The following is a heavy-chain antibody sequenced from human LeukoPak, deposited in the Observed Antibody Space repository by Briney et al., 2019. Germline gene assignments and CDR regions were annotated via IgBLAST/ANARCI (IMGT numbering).Heavy chain of an antibody. D-gene: IGHD2/OR15-2a*01. CDR3: VSFYETY. J-gene: IGHJ4*02. CDR1: GFTFSSSW. Sequence: PEGSLRLSCAASGFTFSSSWMHWVRQAPEKGLVWVSRINSDGSWTSYADSVKGRFTISKDNAKNTVYLQMNSLRAEDTAVYYCVSFYETYWGRGTLVTVSS. V-gene: IGHV3-74*01. CDR2: INSDGSWT.